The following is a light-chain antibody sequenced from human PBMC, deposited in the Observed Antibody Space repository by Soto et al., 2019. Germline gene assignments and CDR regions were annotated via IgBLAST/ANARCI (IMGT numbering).Light chain of an antibody. V-gene: IGKV3-20*01. J-gene: IGKJ1*01. Sequence: EILLTQSPGTLSLSPGERATLSCRASQSVSSSYLAWYQQKPGQAPRLLIYGASSRATGIPDRFSGSGSGTDFTLTIRRLEPEDFAVYYCQQYGASPRTFGQGTKVDIK. CDR1: QSVSSSY. CDR3: QQYGASPRT. CDR2: GAS.